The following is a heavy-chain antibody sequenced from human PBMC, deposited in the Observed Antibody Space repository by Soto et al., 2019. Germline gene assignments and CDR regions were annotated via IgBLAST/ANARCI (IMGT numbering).Heavy chain of an antibody. CDR1: GGSISSGGYY. J-gene: IGHJ3*02. Sequence: SETLSLTCTVSGGSISSGGYYWSWIRQHPGKGLEWIGYIYYSGSTYYNPSLKSRVTISVDTSKNQFSLKLSSVTAADTAVYYCARGEDIVVVVAAPVGNYAVDIWGQGTMVTVSS. CDR3: ARGEDIVVVVAAPVGNYAVDI. V-gene: IGHV4-31*02. CDR2: IYYSGST. D-gene: IGHD2-15*01.